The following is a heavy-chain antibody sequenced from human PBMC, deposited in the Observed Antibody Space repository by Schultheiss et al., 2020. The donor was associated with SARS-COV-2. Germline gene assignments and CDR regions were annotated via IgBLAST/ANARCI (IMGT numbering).Heavy chain of an antibody. Sequence: GESLKISCAASGFTFSSYAMSWVRQAPGKGLEWVAVISYDGSNKYYADSVKGRFTISRDNSKNTLYLQMNSLRAEDTAVFYCARTYDYYDSSGCFDYWGQGTLVTVSS. J-gene: IGHJ4*02. CDR1: GFTFSSYA. CDR2: ISYDGSNK. D-gene: IGHD3-22*01. V-gene: IGHV3-30*04. CDR3: ARTYDYYDSSGCFDY.